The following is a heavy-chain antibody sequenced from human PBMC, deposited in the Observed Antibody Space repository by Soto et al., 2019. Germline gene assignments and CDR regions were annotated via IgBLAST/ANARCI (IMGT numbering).Heavy chain of an antibody. CDR1: GGTVNNYD. CDR2: IYYSGSI. V-gene: IGHV4-59*02. D-gene: IGHD3-3*01. J-gene: IGHJ5*02. CDR3: ARGWFWSGSFNWFDP. Sequence: PSETPSLARAACGGTVNNYDWSGIRQPPGRGLEWIGYIYYSGSINYDPSLESRVAMSVDTSKNQFSLKLTSVTAADTAVYYCARGWFWSGSFNWFDPWGQGILVTVSS.